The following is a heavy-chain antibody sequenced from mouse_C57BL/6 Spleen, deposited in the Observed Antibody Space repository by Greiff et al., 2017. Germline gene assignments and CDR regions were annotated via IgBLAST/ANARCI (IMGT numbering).Heavy chain of an antibody. J-gene: IGHJ2*01. CDR2: ISNGGGST. V-gene: IGHV5-12*01. Sequence: EVKLVESGGGLVQPGGSLKLSCAASGFTFSDYYMYWVRQTPEKRLEWVAYISNGGGSTYYPDTVKGRFTISRDNAKNTLYLQMSRLKSEDTAMYYCARYYDSYFDYWGQGTTLTVS. CDR1: GFTFSDYY. CDR3: ARYYDSYFDY. D-gene: IGHD2-4*01.